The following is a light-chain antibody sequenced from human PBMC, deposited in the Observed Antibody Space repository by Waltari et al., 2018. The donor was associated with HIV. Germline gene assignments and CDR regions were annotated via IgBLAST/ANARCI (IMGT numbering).Light chain of an antibody. CDR2: RNN. V-gene: IGLV1-47*01. CDR1: NSNVGNNY. CDR3: AAWDDSLSGRV. J-gene: IGLJ3*02. Sequence: QSVLTQPPSASGTPGPRVTISCSGSNSNVGNNYVSSYQHLPGTTPKLLIYRNNQRPSGVPDRFSGSKSGTSASLAISGLRSEDEADYYCAAWDDSLSGRVFGGGTKLTVL.